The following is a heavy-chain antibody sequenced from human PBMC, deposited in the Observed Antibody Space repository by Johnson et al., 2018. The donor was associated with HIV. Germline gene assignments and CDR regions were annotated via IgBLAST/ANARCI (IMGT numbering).Heavy chain of an antibody. Sequence: VESGGGVVQPGGSLRLSCAASGFTFDDYAMHWVRQAPGKGLEWVSLLSWDGGSTYYADSVKGRFTLSRDNSKNTLYLQMNSLRAEDTAVYYCAYPREGSSWFNDAFDIWGQGTMVTVSS. CDR1: GFTFDDYA. CDR3: AYPREGSSWFNDAFDI. J-gene: IGHJ3*02. V-gene: IGHV3-43D*03. CDR2: LSWDGGST. D-gene: IGHD6-13*01.